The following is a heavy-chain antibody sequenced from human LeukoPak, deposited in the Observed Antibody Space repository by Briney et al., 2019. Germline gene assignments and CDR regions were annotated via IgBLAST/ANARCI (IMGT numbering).Heavy chain of an antibody. V-gene: IGHV3-30*03. CDR1: GFIFSSYG. CDR3: VVDAFDI. D-gene: IGHD6-6*01. Sequence: TGGSLRLSCAASGFIFSSYGMHWVRQAPGKGLEWVAVISYDGSNKYYADSVKGRFTISRDNSKNTLYLQMNSLRAEDTAVYYCVVDAFDIWGQGTMVTVSS. CDR2: ISYDGSNK. J-gene: IGHJ3*02.